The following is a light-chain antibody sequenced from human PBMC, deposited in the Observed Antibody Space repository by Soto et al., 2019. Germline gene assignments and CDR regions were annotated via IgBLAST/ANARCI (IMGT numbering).Light chain of an antibody. V-gene: IGLV7-43*01. CDR2: STT. J-gene: IGLJ2*01. CDR3: LLYYGAAVV. Sequence: QAVVTQEPSLTVSPGGTVTLTRSSITGPVTSDYYPNWFQQKPGQAPRALIYSTTKKHSWTPARFSGSLLGGKAALTLSGVQPEDEADYYCLLYYGAAVVFGGGTQLTVL. CDR1: TGPVTSDYY.